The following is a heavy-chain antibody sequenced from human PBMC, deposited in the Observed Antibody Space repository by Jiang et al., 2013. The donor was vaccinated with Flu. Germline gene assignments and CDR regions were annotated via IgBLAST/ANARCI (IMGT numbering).Heavy chain of an antibody. CDR2: INPNSGGT. Sequence: GAEVKKPGASVKVSCKASGYTFTGYYMHWVRQAPGQGLEWMGWINPNSGGTNYAQKFQGRVTMTRDTSISTAYMELSRLRSDDTAVYYCARDSDDYGDYRPHYYFDYWGQGTLVTVSS. V-gene: IGHV1-2*02. CDR1: GYTFTGYY. D-gene: IGHD4-17*01. CDR3: ARDSDDYGDYRPHYYFDY. J-gene: IGHJ4*02.